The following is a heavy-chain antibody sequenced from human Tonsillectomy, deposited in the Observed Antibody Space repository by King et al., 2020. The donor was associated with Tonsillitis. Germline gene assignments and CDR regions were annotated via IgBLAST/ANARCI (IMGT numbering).Heavy chain of an antibody. CDR1: GFTLSSYA. CDR2: ISGSGDST. J-gene: IGHJ3*02. D-gene: IGHD6-6*01. CDR3: ARLEYSSYYNGFDI. Sequence: VQLVESGGALVQPGGSLRLSCAASGFTLSSYAMSWVRQAPGKGLEWVSLISGSGDSTYHADSVKGRFTISRDSDKNTLYLQMNSLRAEDTAVYYCARLEYSSYYNGFDIWGQGTMVTVSS. V-gene: IGHV3-23*04.